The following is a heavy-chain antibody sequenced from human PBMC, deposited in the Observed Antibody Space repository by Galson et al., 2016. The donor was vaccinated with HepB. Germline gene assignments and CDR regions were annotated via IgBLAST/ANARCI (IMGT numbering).Heavy chain of an antibody. J-gene: IGHJ5*02. V-gene: IGHV3-48*02. CDR1: GFNFGAYS. CDR2: ISNTRSVI. CDR3: ARHFRPELGIEPPGTRWFDP. D-gene: IGHD6-13*01. Sequence: SLRLSCAASGFNFGAYSMNWVRQAPGKGLEWISYISNTRSVIHYADSVKGRFTISRDNVNNSLYLQMNSLRDEDTAVYYCARHFRPELGIEPPGTRWFDPWGQGTLVTVSS.